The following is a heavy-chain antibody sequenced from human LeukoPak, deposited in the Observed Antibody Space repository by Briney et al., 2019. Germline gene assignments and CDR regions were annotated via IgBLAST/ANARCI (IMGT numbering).Heavy chain of an antibody. V-gene: IGHV3-7*04. J-gene: IGHJ4*02. D-gene: IGHD2-21*01. CDR3: ARGGEIDC. CDR2: IKEDGSEE. CDR1: GFTFSRYW. Sequence: GGSLRLSCAASGFTFSRYWMTWVRQAPGKGLEWVANIKEDGSEEYYVDSVEGRFTISRDNAKNSLYLQMNSLRAEDTAIYYCARGGEIDCWGQGTLVTVSS.